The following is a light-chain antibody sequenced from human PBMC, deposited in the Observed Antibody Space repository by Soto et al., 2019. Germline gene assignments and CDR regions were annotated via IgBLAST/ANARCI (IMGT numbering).Light chain of an antibody. J-gene: IGLJ3*02. CDR3: AARDDSLNGPV. CDR1: SSNIGSNT. V-gene: IGLV1-44*01. Sequence: QSVLTQPPSASGTPWQRVTISCSGSSSNIGSNTVNWYQQLPGTAPKLLIHSNNQRPSGVPDRFSGSKSGTSASLAISGLQSGDEADYHCAARDDSLNGPVFGGVTKLTVL. CDR2: SNN.